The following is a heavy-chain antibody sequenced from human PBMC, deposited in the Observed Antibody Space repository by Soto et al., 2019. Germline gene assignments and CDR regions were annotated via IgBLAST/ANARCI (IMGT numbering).Heavy chain of an antibody. Sequence: EVQLVESGGGLVQPGGSLRLSCAASGFTFSSYWMSWVRQAPGKGLEWVANIKQDGSEKYYVDSVKGRFTISRDNAKNSLYLQMNRLRAEDTAVYYCASVVPPGYCSSTSCYSRWFDPWGQGTLVTVSS. CDR2: IKQDGSEK. J-gene: IGHJ5*02. V-gene: IGHV3-7*03. CDR1: GFTFSSYW. CDR3: ASVVPPGYCSSTSCYSRWFDP. D-gene: IGHD2-2*02.